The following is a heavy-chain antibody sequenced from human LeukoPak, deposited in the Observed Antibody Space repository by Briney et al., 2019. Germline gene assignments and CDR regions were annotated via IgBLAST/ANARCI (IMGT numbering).Heavy chain of an antibody. CDR3: ARDYYDSSPTRWFDP. J-gene: IGHJ5*02. CDR1: GYTFTSYA. Sequence: ASVKVSRKASGYTFTSYAMHWVRQAPGQRLEWMGWINAGNGNTKYSQKFQGRVTITRDTSASTAYMELSSLRSEDTAVYYCARDYYDSSPTRWFDPWGQGTLVTVSS. D-gene: IGHD3-22*01. V-gene: IGHV1-3*01. CDR2: INAGNGNT.